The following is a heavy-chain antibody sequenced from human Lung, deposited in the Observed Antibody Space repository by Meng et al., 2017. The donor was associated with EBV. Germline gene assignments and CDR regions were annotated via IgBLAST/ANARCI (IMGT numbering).Heavy chain of an antibody. CDR3: TSRSF. CDR1: GFTFSGSA. V-gene: IGHV3-73*01. J-gene: IGHJ4*02. CDR2: IRSKANSYAT. Sequence: LGESGGGLVPPGGALKLSCAASGFTFSGSAMHWVRQASGKGLEWVGRIRSKANSYATAFGASVEGRFTISRDDSNNTAYLQMNSLKTEDTAVYYCTSRSFWGQGILVTVSS.